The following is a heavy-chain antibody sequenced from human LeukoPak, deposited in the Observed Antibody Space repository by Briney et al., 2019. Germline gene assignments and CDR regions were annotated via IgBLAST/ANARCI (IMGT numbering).Heavy chain of an antibody. Sequence: PSETLSLTCAVYGGSFSGYYWSWIRQPPGKGLEWIGEINHSGSTNYNPSLKSRVTISVDTSKNQFSLKLSSVTAADTAVYYCARHGPRGPIDYWGQGTLVTVSS. CDR3: ARHGPRGPIDY. D-gene: IGHD2-15*01. V-gene: IGHV4-34*01. J-gene: IGHJ4*02. CDR1: GGSFSGYY. CDR2: INHSGST.